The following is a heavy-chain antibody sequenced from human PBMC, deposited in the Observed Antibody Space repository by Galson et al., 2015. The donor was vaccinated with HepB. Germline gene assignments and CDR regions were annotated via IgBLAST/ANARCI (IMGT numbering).Heavy chain of an antibody. CDR3: ARDGSLDTAMVQFDY. CDR2: ISSSSSYT. J-gene: IGHJ4*02. CDR1: GFTFSDYY. V-gene: IGHV3-11*06. Sequence: AASGFTFSDYYMSWIRQAPGKGLEWVSYISSSSSYTNYADSVKGRFTISRDNAKNSLYLQMNSLRAEDTAVYYCARDGSLDTAMVQFDYWGQGTLVTVSS. D-gene: IGHD5-18*01.